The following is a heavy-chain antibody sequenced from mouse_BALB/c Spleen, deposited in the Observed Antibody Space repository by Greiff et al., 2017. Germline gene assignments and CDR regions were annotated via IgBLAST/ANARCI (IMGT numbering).Heavy chain of an antibody. V-gene: IGHV5-12-2*01. J-gene: IGHJ4*01. CDR3: ARHKYGNHYGNYAMDY. Sequence: EVKLVESGGGLVQPGGSLKLSCAASGFTFSSYTMSWVRQTPEKRLEWVAYISNGGGSTYYPDTVKGRFTISRDNAKNTLYLQMSSLKSEDTAMYYCARHKYGNHYGNYAMDYWGQGTSVTVSS. CDR2: ISNGGGST. D-gene: IGHD2-10*02. CDR1: GFTFSSYT.